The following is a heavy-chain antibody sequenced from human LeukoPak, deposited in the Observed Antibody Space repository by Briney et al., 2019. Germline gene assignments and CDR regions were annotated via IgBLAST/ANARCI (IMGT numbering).Heavy chain of an antibody. J-gene: IGHJ4*02. CDR3: ARVRLEDFDWSFEGHYFDY. Sequence: PGGSLRLSCAASGFTFSDYYMSWIRQAPGKGLEWVSYISSSSSYTNYADSVKGRFTISRDNAKNSLYLQMNSLRAEDTAVYYCARVRLEDFDWSFEGHYFDYWGQGTLVTVSS. V-gene: IGHV3-11*06. CDR2: ISSSSSYT. CDR1: GFTFSDYY. D-gene: IGHD3-9*01.